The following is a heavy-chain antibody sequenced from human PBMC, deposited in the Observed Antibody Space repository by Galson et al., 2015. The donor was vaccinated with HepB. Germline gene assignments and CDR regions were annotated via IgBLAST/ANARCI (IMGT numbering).Heavy chain of an antibody. CDR3: ARAQRDSSGWGATDYYYYYGMDV. V-gene: IGHV1-18*04. D-gene: IGHD6-19*01. CDR1: GYTFTSYG. J-gene: IGHJ6*02. Sequence: SVKVSCKASGYTFTSYGISWVRRAPGQGLEWMGWISAYNGNTNYAQKLQGRVTMPTDTSTSTAYMELSSLRSEDTAVYYCARAQRDSSGWGATDYYYYYGMDVWGQGTTVTVSS. CDR2: ISAYNGNT.